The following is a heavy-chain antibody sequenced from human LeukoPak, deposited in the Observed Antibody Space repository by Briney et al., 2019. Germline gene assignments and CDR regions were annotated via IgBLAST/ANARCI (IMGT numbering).Heavy chain of an antibody. D-gene: IGHD3-22*01. CDR3: ARGGLYYYDSSGYYRERRAFDI. V-gene: IGHV3-74*01. CDR2: INSDGSST. J-gene: IGHJ3*02. CDR1: GFTFSSYW. Sequence: PGGSLRLSCAASGFTFSSYWMEWVRQAPGKGLVWVSRINSDGSSTSYADSVKGRFTISRDNAKNSLYLQMNSLRADDTAVYYCARGGLYYYDSSGYYRERRAFDIWGQGTMVTVSS.